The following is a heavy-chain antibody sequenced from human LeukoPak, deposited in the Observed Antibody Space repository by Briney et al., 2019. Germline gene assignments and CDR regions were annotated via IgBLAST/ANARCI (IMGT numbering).Heavy chain of an antibody. V-gene: IGHV3-53*01. CDR2: IYHSGNT. Sequence: GGSLRLSCAASGFTISSYYMAWVRQAPGKGLEWVSVIYHSGNTDYADSVKGRFTISRDNSKNTVYLQMSSLRAEDTAVYYCAKSGPYCSSTTCNYFDYWGQGTLVTVSS. CDR3: AKSGPYCSSTTCNYFDY. J-gene: IGHJ4*02. D-gene: IGHD2-2*01. CDR1: GFTISSYY.